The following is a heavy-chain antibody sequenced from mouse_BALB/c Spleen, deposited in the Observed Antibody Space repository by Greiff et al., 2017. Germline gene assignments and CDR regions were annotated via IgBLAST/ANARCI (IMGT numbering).Heavy chain of an antibody. V-gene: IGHV5-6-3*01. J-gene: IGHJ1*01. CDR3: ARAGYYGSSYYWYFDV. D-gene: IGHD1-1*01. CDR1: GFTFSSYG. Sequence: EVQVVESGGGLVQPGGSLKLSCAASGFTFSSYGMSWVRQTPDKRLELVATINSNGGSTYYPDSVKGRFTISRDNAKNTLYLQMSSLKSEDTAMYYCARAGYYGSSYYWYFDVWGAGTTVTVSS. CDR2: INSNGGST.